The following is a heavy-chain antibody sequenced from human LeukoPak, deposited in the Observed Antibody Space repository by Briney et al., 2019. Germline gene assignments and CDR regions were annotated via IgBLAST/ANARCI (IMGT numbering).Heavy chain of an antibody. Sequence: ASVKVSCKASGYTFTSYYMHWVRQAPGQGLEWMGIINPSGGSTSYAQKFQGRVTMTRDTSTSTVYMELSSLRSEDTAVYYCARDTDYYDSSGQGKRVFDYWGQGTLVTVSS. CDR1: GYTFTSYY. V-gene: IGHV1-46*01. J-gene: IGHJ4*02. CDR3: ARDTDYYDSSGQGKRVFDY. CDR2: INPSGGST. D-gene: IGHD3-22*01.